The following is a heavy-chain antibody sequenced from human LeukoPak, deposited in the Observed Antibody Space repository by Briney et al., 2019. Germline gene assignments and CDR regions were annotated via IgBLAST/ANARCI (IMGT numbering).Heavy chain of an antibody. CDR1: GFTLSNHG. D-gene: IGHD3-22*01. V-gene: IGHV3-33*01. Sequence: GGSLRLSCAASGFTLSNHGMHWVRQAPGKGLEWVAVVWYDGINKYYADSVKGRFTISRDISKNTLYLQMNSLGAEDTAVYYCARVSYYDSSGYYFLSYVDYWGQGTLVTVSS. CDR3: ARVSYYDSSGYYFLSYVDY. J-gene: IGHJ4*02. CDR2: VWYDGINK.